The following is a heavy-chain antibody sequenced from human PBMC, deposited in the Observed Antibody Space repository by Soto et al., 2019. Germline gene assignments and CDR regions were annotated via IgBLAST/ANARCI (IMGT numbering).Heavy chain of an antibody. CDR1: GFTFSSYG. CDR3: ARDQTDSGGYSDS. Sequence: GGSLRLSCEASGFTFSSYGMHWVRQAPGKGLEWVAIIWNDGSNEYYADSVKGRFTISRDNSKNTLYLQVSNLRAEDTAVYFCARDQTDSGGYSDSWGQGTLVTGSS. CDR2: IWNDGSNE. V-gene: IGHV3-33*01. J-gene: IGHJ4*02. D-gene: IGHD3-22*01.